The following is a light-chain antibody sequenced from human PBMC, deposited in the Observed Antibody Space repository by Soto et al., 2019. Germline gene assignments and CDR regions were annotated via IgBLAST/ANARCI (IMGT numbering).Light chain of an antibody. CDR2: DDN. CDR1: SSNIGGNS. Sequence: QSVMTQPPSVSAAPGQRVTISCSGSSSNIGGNSVSWYQQLPGTAHKLLIYDDNKRPSGIPDRFSGSKSGTSATLGITGFQTGDEADYYCGSWDSSLSADVFGTGTKVTVL. CDR3: GSWDSSLSADV. V-gene: IGLV1-51*01. J-gene: IGLJ1*01.